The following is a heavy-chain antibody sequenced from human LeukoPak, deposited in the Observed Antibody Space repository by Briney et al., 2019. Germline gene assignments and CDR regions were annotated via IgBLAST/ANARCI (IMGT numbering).Heavy chain of an antibody. D-gene: IGHD3-10*01. CDR3: ARGPITMVRGVTPEAFDY. Sequence: GGSLRLSCAASGFPFSDSYMSWVRQAPGRGLEWVSYTSSGRAMYYADSVKGRFTISRDNAKNSLYLQMNSLRAEDTAVYYCARGPITMVRGVTPEAFDYWGQGTLVTVSS. V-gene: IGHV3-69-1*01. CDR2: TSSGRAM. CDR1: GFPFSDSY. J-gene: IGHJ4*02.